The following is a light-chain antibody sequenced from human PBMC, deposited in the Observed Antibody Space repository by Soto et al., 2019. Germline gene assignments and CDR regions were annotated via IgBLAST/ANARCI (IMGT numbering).Light chain of an antibody. V-gene: IGKV1-39*01. CDR2: TAS. CDR1: QSISSY. J-gene: IGKJ2*01. CDR3: QQSFNTLPYT. Sequence: DIQMDQSPSSLSASVGDRVTITCRASQSISSYLNWYQQRPGTAPKLLIHTASSLESEVPSRFSGSESETQFTLNITSLHLDDFGPYYCQQSFNTLPYTFGQGTKLE.